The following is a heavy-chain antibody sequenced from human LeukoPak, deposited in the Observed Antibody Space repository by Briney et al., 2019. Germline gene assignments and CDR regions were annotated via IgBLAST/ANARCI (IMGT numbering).Heavy chain of an antibody. V-gene: IGHV1-2*02. D-gene: IGHD2-15*01. Sequence: ASVKVSCKASGYTFIGYYMQWVRQAPGQGLEWMGWINPNAGGTNYAQKFQGRVTVTTDTSVSTGYMELSRLTSDDTAVYYCASQTSKRYCSGGSCYFDAFDIWGQGTMVTVSS. CDR2: INPNAGGT. CDR1: GYTFIGYY. CDR3: ASQTSKRYCSGGSCYFDAFDI. J-gene: IGHJ3*02.